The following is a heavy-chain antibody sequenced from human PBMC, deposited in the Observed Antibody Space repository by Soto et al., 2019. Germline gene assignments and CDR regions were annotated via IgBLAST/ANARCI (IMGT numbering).Heavy chain of an antibody. V-gene: IGHV3-23*01. CDR2: ISGGGDTS. CDR1: GFTFSNYA. D-gene: IGHD6-19*01. Sequence: EVQLLESGGGLVQPGGSLRLSCAVSGFTFSNYAISWVRQAPGKGLEWVSIISGGGDTSYYADSVKGRFTISRDNSRNTLDLQMNSLRAGDSAKYYCAKECTSGLYYFDFWGPGTLVTVSS. CDR3: AKECTSGLYYFDF. J-gene: IGHJ4*02.